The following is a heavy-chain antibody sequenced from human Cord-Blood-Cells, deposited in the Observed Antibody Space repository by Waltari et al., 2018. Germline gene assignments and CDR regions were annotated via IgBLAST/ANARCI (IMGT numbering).Heavy chain of an antibody. Sequence: QVQLVQSGAEVKKPGSSVKVSCKASGGTFSSYAISWVRQAPGQGLEWMGGIIPIFGTANYAQKFQGRVTITADKSTSTAYMGLSSLRSEDTAVYYCASSNYYGSGSYYNLFDYWGQGTLVTVSS. CDR3: ASSNYYGSGSYYNLFDY. V-gene: IGHV1-69*06. J-gene: IGHJ4*02. CDR1: GGTFSSYA. D-gene: IGHD3-10*01. CDR2: IIPIFGTA.